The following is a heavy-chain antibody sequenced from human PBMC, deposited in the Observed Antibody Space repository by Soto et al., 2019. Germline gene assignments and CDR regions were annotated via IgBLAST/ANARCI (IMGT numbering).Heavy chain of an antibody. CDR3: AREEWTDRRPYLYSGMDV. CDR1: GFTFSIYA. CDR2: INDDGART. V-gene: IGHV3-23*01. J-gene: IGHJ6*02. Sequence: EVQLLESGGGSVQPGGSLKLSCAVSGFTFSIYAMCWVRQAPGRGPEWVAGINDDGARTYYADSAKGRFTISRDNSKNTLYLQMNSLRAEDTAVYYCAREEWTDRRPYLYSGMDVWGQGTTVTVSS. D-gene: IGHD3-3*01.